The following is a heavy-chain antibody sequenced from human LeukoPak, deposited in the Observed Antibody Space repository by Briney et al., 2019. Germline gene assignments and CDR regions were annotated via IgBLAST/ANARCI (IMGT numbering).Heavy chain of an antibody. Sequence: PGGSLRLSCAVSGFTFSSYAMSWVRQAPGKGLEWVSAISGSGGSTYYADSVKGRFTISRDNSKNTLYLQMNSLRAEDTAVYHCAKDDPFSDYGDYMWSSRRYYYYGMDVWGQGTTVTVSS. CDR2: ISGSGGST. CDR1: GFTFSSYA. CDR3: AKDDPFSDYGDYMWSSRRYYYYGMDV. J-gene: IGHJ6*02. D-gene: IGHD4-17*01. V-gene: IGHV3-23*01.